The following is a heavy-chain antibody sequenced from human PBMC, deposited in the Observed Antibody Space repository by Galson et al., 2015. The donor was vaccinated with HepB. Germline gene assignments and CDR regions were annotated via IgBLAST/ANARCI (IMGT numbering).Heavy chain of an antibody. CDR2: ISSSIYI. CDR1: GFTFSNYA. CDR3: ARVYGGGIYYYYYSMDV. Sequence: SLRLSCAASGFTFSNYAVSWVRQAPGKGLEWVSSISSSIYIYYADSVKGRFTISRDNAKNSLYLQMNSLRAEDTAVYYCARVYGGGIYYYYYSMDVWGQGTTVTVSS. D-gene: IGHD3-16*01. J-gene: IGHJ6*02. V-gene: IGHV3-21*01.